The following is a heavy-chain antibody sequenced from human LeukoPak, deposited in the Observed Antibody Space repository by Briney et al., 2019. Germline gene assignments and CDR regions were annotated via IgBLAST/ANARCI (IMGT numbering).Heavy chain of an antibody. CDR3: AREEQHQRGRHFEY. J-gene: IGHJ4*02. CDR2: INPNSGT. D-gene: IGHD6-13*01. V-gene: IGHV1-2*02. CDR1: GYTFSGYY. Sequence: ASVTVSCKASGYTFSGYYIHWVRQGPGQGVEWMGWINPNSGTNYAQNFQGRVTMTSDTSISTAYMELSRLRSDDTAVYYCAREEQHQRGRHFEYWGQGTLVTVSS.